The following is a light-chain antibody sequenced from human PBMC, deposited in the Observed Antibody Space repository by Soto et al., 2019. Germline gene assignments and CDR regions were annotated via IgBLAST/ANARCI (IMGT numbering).Light chain of an antibody. V-gene: IGKV3-15*01. CDR1: QSVSNN. CDR3: QQYNSWPPWS. CDR2: GAS. J-gene: IGKJ1*01. Sequence: EIVVTQSPATLSVSPGERATLSCRASQSVSNNLVWYQQKPGQAPRLLIYGASTRATGIPARFSGSGSGTDFTLTISSLQSEDFAVYYCQQYNSWPPWSFGQGTKV.